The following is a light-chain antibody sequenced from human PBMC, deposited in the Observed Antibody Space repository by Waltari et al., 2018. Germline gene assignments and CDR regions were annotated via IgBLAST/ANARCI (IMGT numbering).Light chain of an antibody. CDR3: QQYYSTPPYT. V-gene: IGKV4-1*01. Sequence: DIVMTQSPDSLAVSLGERATINCKSSQSVLSSSNNKNYLAWYQQKPGQPPKRLIYWASTREAGVPDRFSGSGSGTEFTLTISSLQAEDVAVYYCQQYYSTPPYTFGQGTKLEIK. J-gene: IGKJ2*01. CDR1: QSVLSSSNNKNY. CDR2: WAS.